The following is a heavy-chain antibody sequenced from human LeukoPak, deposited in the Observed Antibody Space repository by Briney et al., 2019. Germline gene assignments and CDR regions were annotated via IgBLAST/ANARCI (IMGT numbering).Heavy chain of an antibody. CDR1: GYTFTGYY. Sequence: ASVKVSCKASGYTFTGYYMHWVRQAPGQGLEWMGRINPNSGSTNYAQKVKGRVTMTRDTPISTPYLELSRLRADDTAVYYCARGPLGYCSSTSCYPLYWRQGRLVTVCS. D-gene: IGHD2-2*01. V-gene: IGHV1-2*06. J-gene: IGHJ4*02. CDR3: ARGPLGYCSSTSCYPLY. CDR2: INPNSGST.